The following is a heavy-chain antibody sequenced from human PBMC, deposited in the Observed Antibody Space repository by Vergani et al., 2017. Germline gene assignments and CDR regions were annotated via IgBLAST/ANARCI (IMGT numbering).Heavy chain of an antibody. CDR1: GGSISSGSYY. V-gene: IGHV4-61*02. CDR2: IYTRGST. Sequence: QVQLQESGPGLVKPSQTLSLTCTVSGGSISSGSYYWSWIRQPAGKGLEWIGRIYTRGSTNYNPSLKRRVTISVDTSKNQFSLKLGSVTAADTAVYYCARDWDDYYDFWSGYYVGYWGQGTLVTVSS. J-gene: IGHJ4*02. CDR3: ARDWDDYYDFWSGYYVGY. D-gene: IGHD3-3*01.